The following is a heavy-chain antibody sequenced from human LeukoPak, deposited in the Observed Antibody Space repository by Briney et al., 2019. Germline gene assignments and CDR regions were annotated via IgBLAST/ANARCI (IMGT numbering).Heavy chain of an antibody. CDR2: IRYDGSNK. D-gene: IGHD3-22*01. CDR1: GFTFSSYG. V-gene: IGHV3-30*02. J-gene: IGHJ4*01. CDR3: ANGDSSGYEGSLY. Sequence: PGGSLRLSCAASGFTFSSYGMHWVRQAPGKGLEWVAFIRYDGSNKYYADSVKGRFTISRDNSKNTLYLQMNSLRAEDTAVYYCANGDSSGYEGSLYWGQGTLVTVSS.